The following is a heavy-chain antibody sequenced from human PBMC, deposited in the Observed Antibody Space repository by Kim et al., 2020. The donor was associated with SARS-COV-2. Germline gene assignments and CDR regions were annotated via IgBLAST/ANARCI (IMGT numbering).Heavy chain of an antibody. CDR3: TTAVLTGFPDL. V-gene: IGHV3-15*01. Sequence: GGSLRLSCAASGLTFTNAWMSWVRLAPGKGLEWVGRIKSETAGGTTDYPTPVRGRFTISRDDSRDTVYLAMSSLKTEDTGVYYCTTAVLTGFPDLWGRGTRVTVSS. CDR2: IKSETAGGTT. D-gene: IGHD2-8*02. CDR1: GLTFTNAW. J-gene: IGHJ2*01.